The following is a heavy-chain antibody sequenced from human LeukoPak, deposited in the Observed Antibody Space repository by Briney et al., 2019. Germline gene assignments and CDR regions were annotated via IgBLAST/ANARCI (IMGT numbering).Heavy chain of an antibody. V-gene: IGHV1-46*01. J-gene: IGHJ4*02. CDR2: INPSGGST. CDR3: ARATEYYYDSSGIDY. CDR1: GYTFTSYY. D-gene: IGHD3-22*01. Sequence: VASVKVSCKASGYTFTSYYMHWVRQAPGQGLEWMGIINPSGGSTSYAQKFQGRVTMTRDTSTSTVYMELSSLRSEDTAVYYCARATEYYYDSSGIDYWGQGTLVTVSS.